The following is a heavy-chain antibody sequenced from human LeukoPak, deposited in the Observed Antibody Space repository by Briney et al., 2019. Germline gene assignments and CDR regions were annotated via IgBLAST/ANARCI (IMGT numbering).Heavy chain of an antibody. CDR1: GGSFSGYY. CDR3: ARAPRYDSAAFDY. V-gene: IGHV4-34*01. J-gene: IGHJ4*02. CDR2: INHSGST. Sequence: SETLSLTCAVYGGSFSGYYWSWIRQPPGKGLEWIGEINHSGSTNYNPPLKSRVTISVDTSKNQFSLKLSSVTAADTAVYYCARAPRYDSAAFDYWGQGTLVTVSS. D-gene: IGHD3-16*01.